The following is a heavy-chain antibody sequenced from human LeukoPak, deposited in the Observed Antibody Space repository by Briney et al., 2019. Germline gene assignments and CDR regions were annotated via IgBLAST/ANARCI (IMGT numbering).Heavy chain of an antibody. J-gene: IGHJ4*02. V-gene: IGHV3-23*01. CDR1: GFTFSGYG. CDR3: ARDRGYSYGYVY. CDR2: ISGSGGRL. D-gene: IGHD5-18*01. Sequence: GGSLRLSCAASGFTFSGYGMSWVRQAPGKGLEWVSAISGSGGRLYYADSVKGRFTISRDNSKNTLYLQMNSLRAEDTAVYYCARDRGYSYGYVYWGQGTLVTVSS.